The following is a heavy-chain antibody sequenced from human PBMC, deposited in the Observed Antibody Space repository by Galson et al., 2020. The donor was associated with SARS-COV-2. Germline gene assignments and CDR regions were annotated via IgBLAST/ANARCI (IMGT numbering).Heavy chain of an antibody. CDR1: GFTISSYA. CDR3: ATYYYDSSGVFGDY. J-gene: IGHJ4*02. CDR2: IYSGGST. V-gene: IGHV3-23*03. D-gene: IGHD3-22*01. Sequence: GGSLRLSCAASGFTISSYAMSWVRQAPGKGLEWVSVIYSGGSTYYADSVKGRFTISRDNSKNTLYLQMNSLRAEDTAVYYCATYYYDSSGVFGDYWGQGTLVTVSS.